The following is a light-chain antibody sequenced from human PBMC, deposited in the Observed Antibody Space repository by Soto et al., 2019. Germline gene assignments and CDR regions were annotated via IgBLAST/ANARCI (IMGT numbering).Light chain of an antibody. Sequence: LTQPPSASGSPGQSVTISCTGTKNDIGVYDFVSWYQHHPGKAPRLIIYEVVQRPSGVPDRFSGSKSGNTASLTVSGLQAADEADSFCKSYAGSNTYVFGSGTKVTVL. CDR1: KNDIGVYDF. CDR2: EVV. CDR3: KSYAGSNTYV. J-gene: IGLJ1*01. V-gene: IGLV2-8*01.